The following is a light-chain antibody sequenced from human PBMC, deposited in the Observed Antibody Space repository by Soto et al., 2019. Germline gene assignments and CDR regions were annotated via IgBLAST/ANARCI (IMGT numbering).Light chain of an antibody. Sequence: QSVLTQPPSASGSPGQSVTISCTGTSSDVGGYNYVSWYQQHPGKAPKLMIYEVSKRPSGVPDRFSGSKSGNTASLTVSGLQAEDEADYYCSSYVGSNNSPHVSGTGTKVTVL. V-gene: IGLV2-8*01. CDR2: EVS. CDR3: SSYVGSNNSPHV. CDR1: SSDVGGYNY. J-gene: IGLJ1*01.